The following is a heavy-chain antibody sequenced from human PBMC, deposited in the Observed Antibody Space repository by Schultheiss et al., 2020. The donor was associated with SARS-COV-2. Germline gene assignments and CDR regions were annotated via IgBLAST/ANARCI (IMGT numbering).Heavy chain of an antibody. J-gene: IGHJ4*02. V-gene: IGHV3-74*01. CDR3: ARYSVVAAPFDY. CDR2: INSDGSST. D-gene: IGHD2-15*01. CDR1: GFTFSSYW. Sequence: GGSLRLSCAASGFTFSSYWMHWVRQAPGKGLVWVSRINSDGSSTSYADSVKGRFTISRDNAKNTLYLQMNSLRAEDTAVYYCARYSVVAAPFDYWGQGTLVTVSS.